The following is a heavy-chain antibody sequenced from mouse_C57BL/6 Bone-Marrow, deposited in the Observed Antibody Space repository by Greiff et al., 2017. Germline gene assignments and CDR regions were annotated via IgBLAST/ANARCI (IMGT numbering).Heavy chain of an antibody. Sequence: QVHVKQPGAELVRPGTSVKLSCKASGYTFTSYWMHWVKQRPGQGLEWIGVIDPSDSYTNYNQKFKGKATLTVDTSSSTAYMQLSSLTSEDSAVYYCARESDFLYYYAMDYWGQGTSVTVSS. D-gene: IGHD6-5*01. V-gene: IGHV1-59*01. CDR3: ARESDFLYYYAMDY. CDR1: GYTFTSYW. CDR2: IDPSDSYT. J-gene: IGHJ4*01.